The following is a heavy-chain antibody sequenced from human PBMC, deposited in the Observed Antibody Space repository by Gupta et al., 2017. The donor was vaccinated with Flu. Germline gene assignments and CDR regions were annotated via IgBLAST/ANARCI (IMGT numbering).Heavy chain of an antibody. D-gene: IGHD1-26*01. CDR3: ARDPGGATSSPNWFDP. CDR1: GDRASTNSAA. CDR2: TYYRSKWYN. V-gene: IGHV6-1*01. Sequence: QVQLQQSGPGLVKPSQTLSLTCAISGDRASTNSAAWNRIRQSPSRGLEWLGRTYYRSKWYNDYAVSVKSRITINPDTSKNQFSLQLNSVTPEDTAVYYCARDPGGATSSPNWFDPWGQGTLVTVSS. J-gene: IGHJ5*02.